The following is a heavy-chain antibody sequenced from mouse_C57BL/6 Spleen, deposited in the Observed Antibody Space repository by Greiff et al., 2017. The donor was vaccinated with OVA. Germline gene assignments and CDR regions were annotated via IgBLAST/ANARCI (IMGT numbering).Heavy chain of an antibody. D-gene: IGHD2-5*01. V-gene: IGHV1-26*01. CDR2: INPKNGGT. J-gene: IGHJ2*01. Sequence: VQLQQSGPELVKPGASVKLSCKASGYTFTDYYMNWVKQSHGQSLEWIGDINPKNGGTSYNQKFKGKATLTVDKSSSTAYMELRSLTSEDSAVYYCARWDSNHPFDYWGQGTTLTVSS. CDR1: GYTFTDYY. CDR3: ARWDSNHPFDY.